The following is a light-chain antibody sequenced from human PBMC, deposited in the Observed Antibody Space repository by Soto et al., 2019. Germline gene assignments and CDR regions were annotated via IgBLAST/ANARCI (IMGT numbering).Light chain of an antibody. CDR3: HQSRT. CDR2: KTS. V-gene: IGKV1-5*03. Sequence: DIQMTQSPSTLSASVGDRVTITCRASQNINNWLACYQQKPGKATKLLISKTSSLESGVPSRFSGSGSGTAFTLTISSLQPDDFATYYCHQSRTFGQGTKVEIK. CDR1: QNINNW. J-gene: IGKJ1*01.